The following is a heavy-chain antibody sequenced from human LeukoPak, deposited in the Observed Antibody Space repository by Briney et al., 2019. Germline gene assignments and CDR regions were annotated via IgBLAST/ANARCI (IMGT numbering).Heavy chain of an antibody. D-gene: IGHD6-19*01. V-gene: IGHV3-30*18. CDR2: ISYDGSNK. CDR1: GFTFSSYW. CDR3: AKDRHDRIAVAGEFVS. Sequence: PGGSLRLSCAASGFTFSSYWMHWVRQAPGKGLEWVAVISYDGSNKYYADSVKGRFTISRDNSKNTLYLQMNSLRAEDTAVYYCAKDRHDRIAVAGEFVSWGQGTLVTVSS. J-gene: IGHJ5*02.